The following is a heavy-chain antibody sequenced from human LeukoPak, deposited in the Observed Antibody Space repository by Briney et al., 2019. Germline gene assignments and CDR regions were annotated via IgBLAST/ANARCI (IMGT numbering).Heavy chain of an antibody. CDR1: GYAFTNYD. J-gene: IGHJ5*02. Sequence: ASVKVSCKTSGYAFTNYDINWVRQAPGQGLEWMGWMHLDNGNTGYAQKFQGRVTMTRNTSITTAYMELRSLRSDDTAVYYCARGHGSAFDPWGQGTLVTVSS. V-gene: IGHV1-8*01. D-gene: IGHD3-10*01. CDR2: MHLDNGNT. CDR3: ARGHGSAFDP.